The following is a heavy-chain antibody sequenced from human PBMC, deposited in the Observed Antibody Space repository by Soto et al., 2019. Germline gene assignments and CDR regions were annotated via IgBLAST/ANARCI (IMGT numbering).Heavy chain of an antibody. Sequence: ASVKVSCKASGYTFTGYYIHWVRQAPGQGLEWMGWINPNSGGTNYAQKFQGWVTMTRDTSISTAYMELSRLRSDDTAVYYCARDQSGPVLEWLLYRPDYYYYGMDVWGQGTTVTVSS. V-gene: IGHV1-2*04. CDR1: GYTFTGYY. J-gene: IGHJ6*02. CDR3: ARDQSGPVLEWLLYRPDYYYYGMDV. D-gene: IGHD3-3*01. CDR2: INPNSGGT.